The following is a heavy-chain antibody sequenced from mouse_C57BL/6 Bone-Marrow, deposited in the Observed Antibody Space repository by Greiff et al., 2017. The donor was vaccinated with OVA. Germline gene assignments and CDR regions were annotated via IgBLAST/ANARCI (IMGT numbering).Heavy chain of an antibody. V-gene: IGHV5-12*01. CDR2: ISNGGGST. Sequence: EVKLVESGGGLVQPGGSLKLSCAASGFTFSDYYMYWVRQTPEKRLEWVAYISNGGGSTYYPDTVKGRFTISRDNAKNTLYLQMSRLKSEDTAMYYCARPISYYAMDYWGQGTSVTVSS. CDR1: GFTFSDYY. CDR3: ARPISYYAMDY. J-gene: IGHJ4*01.